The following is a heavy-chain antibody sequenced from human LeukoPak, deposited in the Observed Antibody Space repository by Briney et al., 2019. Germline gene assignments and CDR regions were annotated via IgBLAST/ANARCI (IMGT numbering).Heavy chain of an antibody. CDR3: AKEGRSLQTY. Sequence: GGSLRLSCAASGFMSSSNWMSWVRLAPGRGLEWVANIKEDGTETYYVDSVKGRFTISRDNAKNSLYLQMNSLRVEDTAVYYCAKEGRSLQTYWGQGTLVTVSS. CDR1: GFMSSSNW. D-gene: IGHD5-24*01. CDR2: IKEDGTET. J-gene: IGHJ4*02. V-gene: IGHV3-7*03.